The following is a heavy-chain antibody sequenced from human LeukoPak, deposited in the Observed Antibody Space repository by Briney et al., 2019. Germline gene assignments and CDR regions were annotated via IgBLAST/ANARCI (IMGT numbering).Heavy chain of an antibody. D-gene: IGHD6-19*01. Sequence: AGGSLRLSCAASGFTFNSYGMHWVRQAPGKGLDWVAFIRYDGSNKYYADSVKGRFTISRDNSKNTLYLQMNSLRAEDTAVYYCAKDLGSSGPWGYYYYMDVWGKGTTVTISS. V-gene: IGHV3-30*02. CDR3: AKDLGSSGPWGYYYYMDV. J-gene: IGHJ6*03. CDR1: GFTFNSYG. CDR2: IRYDGSNK.